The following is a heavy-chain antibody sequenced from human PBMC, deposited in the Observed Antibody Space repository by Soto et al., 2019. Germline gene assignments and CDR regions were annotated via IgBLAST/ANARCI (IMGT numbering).Heavy chain of an antibody. CDR2: ISSSSSTI. V-gene: IGHV3-48*02. J-gene: IGHJ6*02. Sequence: GGSLRLSCAASGFTLSSYSMNWVRQAPGKGLEWVSYISSSSSTIYYADSVKGRFTISRDNAKNSLYLQMNSLRDEDTAVYYCARDSDIVAPYYYGMDVWGQGTTVTVSS. CDR1: GFTLSSYS. CDR3: ARDSDIVAPYYYGMDV. D-gene: IGHD2-15*01.